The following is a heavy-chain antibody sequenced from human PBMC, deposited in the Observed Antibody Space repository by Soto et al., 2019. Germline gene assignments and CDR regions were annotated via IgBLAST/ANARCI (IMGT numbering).Heavy chain of an antibody. D-gene: IGHD3-22*01. Sequence: QVQLVQSGAEVKKPGASVKVSCKASGYTFTSCGISWVRQAPGQGLEWMGWISAYNGNTNYAQKLQGRVTMTTDTSTSTAYMELRSLRSDDTAVYYCARDQPQYYYDSSGYFDYWGQGTRVTVSS. V-gene: IGHV1-18*01. CDR1: GYTFTSCG. CDR2: ISAYNGNT. CDR3: ARDQPQYYYDSSGYFDY. J-gene: IGHJ4*02.